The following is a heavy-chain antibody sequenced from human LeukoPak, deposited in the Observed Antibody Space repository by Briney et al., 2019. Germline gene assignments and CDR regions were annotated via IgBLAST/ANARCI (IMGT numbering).Heavy chain of an antibody. Sequence: SETLSLTFSVPIFSICSGLCGGGIRQPPGKGLEWIGSIYYSGATNYNPSLKSRVPMSVDTSKKHFSLRLRSVTAADTAIYFCTSRHTHNSGCNNNYYYYLDVWGKGTTVTVSS. J-gene: IGHJ6*03. CDR3: TSRHTHNSGCNNNYYYYLDV. CDR2: IYYSGAT. V-gene: IGHV4-38-2*01. CDR1: IFSICSGLC. D-gene: IGHD6-19*01.